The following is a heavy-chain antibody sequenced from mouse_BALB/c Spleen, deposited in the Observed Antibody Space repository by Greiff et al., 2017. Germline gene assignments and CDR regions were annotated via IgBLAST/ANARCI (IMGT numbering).Heavy chain of an antibody. J-gene: IGHJ2*01. V-gene: IGHV5-6-4*01. CDR2: ISSGGSYT. Sequence: EVLLVQSGGGLVKPGGSLKLSCAASGFTFTSYTMSWVRQTPEKRLEWVATISSGGSYTYYPDSVKGRFTISRDNAKNTLYMQLSSLKSEDTAMYYCTRERTDFLDFDYWGQGTTLTVSS. CDR3: TRERTDFLDFDY. CDR1: GFTFTSYT.